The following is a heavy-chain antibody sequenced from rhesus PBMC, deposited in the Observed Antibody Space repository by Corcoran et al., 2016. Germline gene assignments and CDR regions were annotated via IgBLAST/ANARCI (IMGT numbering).Heavy chain of an antibody. V-gene: IGHV4-106*01. CDR2: IYGGSRGT. Sequence: QLQLQESGPGGVKPSETLSLTFAVPGGPISGYYLWSWTRQPPGKGLEWIGYIYGGSRGTSYNPSLKSRVIISIDTSKNQFSLKLSSVTAADTAVYYCARETYSGRAFDYWGQGVLVTVSS. CDR3: ARETYSGRAFDY. CDR1: GGPISGYYL. D-gene: IGHD6-25*01. J-gene: IGHJ4*01.